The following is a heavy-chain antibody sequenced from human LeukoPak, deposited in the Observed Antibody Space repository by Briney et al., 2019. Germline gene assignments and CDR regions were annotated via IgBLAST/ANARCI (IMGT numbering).Heavy chain of an antibody. J-gene: IGHJ4*02. V-gene: IGHV3-7*01. D-gene: IGHD3-3*01. CDR3: AGYDFWSGYFDY. Sequence: PGGSLRLSWAASGSTFSSYAMSWVRQAPGKGLEWVANIKQDGSEKYYVDSVKGRFTISRDNAKNSLYLQMNSLRAEDTAVYYCAGYDFWSGYFDYWGQGTLVTVSS. CDR2: IKQDGSEK. CDR1: GSTFSSYA.